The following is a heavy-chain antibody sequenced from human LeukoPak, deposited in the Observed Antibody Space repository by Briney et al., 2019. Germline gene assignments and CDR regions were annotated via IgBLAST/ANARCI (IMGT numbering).Heavy chain of an antibody. J-gene: IGHJ3*02. D-gene: IGHD2-15*01. V-gene: IGHV4-59*08. CDR2: IYYSGST. CDR3: ARGSQGYCSGGSCYDRALGAFDI. Sequence: PSETLFLTCTVSGGSISSYYWSWIRQPPGKGLEWIGYIYYSGSTNYNPSLKSRVTISVDTSKNQFSLKLSSVTAADTAVYYCARGSQGYCSGGSCYDRALGAFDIWGQGTMVTVSS. CDR1: GGSISSYY.